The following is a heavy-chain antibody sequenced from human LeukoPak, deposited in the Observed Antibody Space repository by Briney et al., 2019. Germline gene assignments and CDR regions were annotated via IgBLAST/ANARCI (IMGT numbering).Heavy chain of an antibody. CDR3: ARDRGYCSSTSCYFGGGYFDY. D-gene: IGHD2-2*01. V-gene: IGHV3-21*01. CDR2: ISSSSSYI. Sequence: GGSLRLSCAASGFTFSSYSMNWVRQAPGEGLEWVSSISSSSSYIYYADSVKGRFTISRDNAKNSLYLQMNSLRAEDTAVYYCARDRGYCSSTSCYFGGGYFDYWGQGTLVTVSS. CDR1: GFTFSSYS. J-gene: IGHJ4*02.